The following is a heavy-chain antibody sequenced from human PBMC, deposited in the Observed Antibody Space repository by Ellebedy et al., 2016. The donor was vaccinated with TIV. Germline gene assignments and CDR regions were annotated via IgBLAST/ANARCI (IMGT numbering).Heavy chain of an antibody. CDR2: IYYSGST. V-gene: IGHV4-61*08. J-gene: IGHJ4*02. Sequence: MPSETLSLTCTVSGGSISSGDYYWSWIRQPPGKGLEWIGYIYYSGSTNYNPSLKSRVTISVDTSKNQFSLKLSSVTAADTAVYYCARLTGYDSGSYYRYWGQGTLVTVSS. CDR3: ARLTGYDSGSYYRY. D-gene: IGHD1-26*01. CDR1: GGSISSGDYY.